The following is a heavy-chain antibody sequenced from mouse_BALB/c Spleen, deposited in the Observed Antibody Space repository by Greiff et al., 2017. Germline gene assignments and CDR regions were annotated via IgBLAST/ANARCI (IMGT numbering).Heavy chain of an antibody. V-gene: IGHV2-2*02. D-gene: IGHD1-1*01. Sequence: VQRVESGPGLVQPSQSLSITCTVSGFSLTSYGVHWVRQSPGKGLEWLGVIWSGGSTDYNAAFISRLSISKDNSKSQVFFKMNSLQANDTAIYYCASSVYYYAMDYWGQGTSVTVSS. J-gene: IGHJ4*01. CDR1: GFSLTSYG. CDR3: ASSVYYYAMDY. CDR2: IWSGGST.